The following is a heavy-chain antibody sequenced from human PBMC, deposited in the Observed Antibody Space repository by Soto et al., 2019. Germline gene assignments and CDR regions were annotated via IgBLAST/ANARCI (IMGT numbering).Heavy chain of an antibody. D-gene: IGHD6-13*01. Sequence: PSETLSLTCTVSGGSISSSSYYWGWIRQPPGKGLEWIGSIYYSGSTYYNPSLKSRVTISVDTSKNQFSLKLSSVTAADTAVYYCARHVLEAASQNWFDPWGQGTLVTVSS. J-gene: IGHJ5*02. CDR1: GGSISSSSYY. CDR3: ARHVLEAASQNWFDP. V-gene: IGHV4-39*01. CDR2: IYYSGST.